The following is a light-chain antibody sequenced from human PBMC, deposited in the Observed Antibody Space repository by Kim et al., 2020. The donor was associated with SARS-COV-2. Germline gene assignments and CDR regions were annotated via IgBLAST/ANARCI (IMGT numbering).Light chain of an antibody. CDR1: QDIANS. CDR3: QKYNNAPWT. V-gene: IGKV1-27*01. J-gene: IGKJ1*01. Sequence: ASVEDRVTIACLPSQDIANSLACYQRTPGTVPKVLIYAASTLQSGVPSRFSGSGSGTEFTLTIGSLQTEDFATYCCQKYNNAPWTFGPGTKVDIK. CDR2: AAS.